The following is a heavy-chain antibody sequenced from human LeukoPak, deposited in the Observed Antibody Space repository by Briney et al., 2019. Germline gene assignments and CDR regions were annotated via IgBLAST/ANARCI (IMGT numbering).Heavy chain of an antibody. J-gene: IGHJ4*02. D-gene: IGHD3-22*01. V-gene: IGHV1-69*13. CDR3: ARARSYYDSSGHSLLSPFDY. Sequence: ASVKVSCKASGGTFISYAISWVRQAPGQGLEWMGGIIPIFGTANYAQKFQGRVTITADESTSTAYMELSSLRSEDTAVYYCARARSYYDSSGHSLLSPFDYWGQGTLVTVSS. CDR1: GGTFISYA. CDR2: IIPIFGTA.